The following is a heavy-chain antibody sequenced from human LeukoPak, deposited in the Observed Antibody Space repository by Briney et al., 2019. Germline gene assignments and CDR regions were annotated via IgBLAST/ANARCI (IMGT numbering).Heavy chain of an antibody. Sequence: NPSETLSLTCAVYGGSFSGYYWSWIRQPPGKGLGWIGYIYYSGSTNYNPSLKSRVTISVDTSKNQFSLKLSSVTAADTAVYYCAREKLSGTTAYFDYWGQGTLVTVSS. CDR2: IYYSGST. CDR1: GGSFSGYY. J-gene: IGHJ4*02. V-gene: IGHV4-59*01. CDR3: AREKLSGTTAYFDY. D-gene: IGHD1-1*01.